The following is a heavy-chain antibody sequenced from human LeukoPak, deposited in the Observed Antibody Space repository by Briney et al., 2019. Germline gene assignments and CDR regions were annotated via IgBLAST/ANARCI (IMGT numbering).Heavy chain of an antibody. D-gene: IGHD6-13*01. V-gene: IGHV5-51*01. Sequence: GESLKISCKVSGYTFTNYWIGWVRQMPGKGLEWMGIIYPGDSDTRYSPSFQGQVTLSADKSISTAYLQWSSLKASDTAMYYCARHFPYSSNSNWFDPWGQGTLVTVSS. CDR2: IYPGDSDT. J-gene: IGHJ5*02. CDR3: ARHFPYSSNSNWFDP. CDR1: GYTFTNYW.